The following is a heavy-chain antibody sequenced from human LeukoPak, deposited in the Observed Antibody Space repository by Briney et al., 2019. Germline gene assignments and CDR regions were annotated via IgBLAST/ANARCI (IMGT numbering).Heavy chain of an antibody. D-gene: IGHD3-3*01. CDR1: GFTFSSYE. CDR2: ISSSGSTI. V-gene: IGHV3-48*03. J-gene: IGHJ4*02. Sequence: PGGSLRLSCAASGFTFSSYEMNWVRQAPGKGLEWVSYISSSGSTIYYADSVKGRFTISRDNAKNSLYLQMNSLRAEDTAVYYCARDRGDFWSGYYYDYWGQGTLVTVSS. CDR3: ARDRGDFWSGYYYDY.